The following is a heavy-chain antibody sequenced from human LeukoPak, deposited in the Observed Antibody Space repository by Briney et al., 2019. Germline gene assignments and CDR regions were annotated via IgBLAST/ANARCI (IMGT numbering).Heavy chain of an antibody. V-gene: IGHV3-33*01. CDR1: GFTFSSYA. CDR3: ARGPLLAFDI. CDR2: VCSDGTNK. J-gene: IGHJ3*02. Sequence: GGSLRLSCAASGFTFSSYAMRWVRPAPGKGLEWVAVVCSDGTNKYYSDSVKGRFTISRDNSKNTLYLQMSSLRAEDTAVYYCARGPLLAFDIWGQGTMVTVSS.